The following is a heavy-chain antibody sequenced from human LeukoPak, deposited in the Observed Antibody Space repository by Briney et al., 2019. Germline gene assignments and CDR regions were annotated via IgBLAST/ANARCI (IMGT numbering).Heavy chain of an antibody. J-gene: IGHJ4*02. CDR3: ANLRGSGSSYFDS. CDR1: GFSFSTYS. Sequence: PGGSLRLSCTASGFSFSTYSMNWVRQAPGKGLEWVSTISASGIGTYYADSVKGRFTVSRDNSKNTLYLQMNSLRAEDTAVYFCANLRGSGSSYFDSWGQGTLVTVSS. D-gene: IGHD3-10*01. CDR2: ISASGIGT. V-gene: IGHV3-23*01.